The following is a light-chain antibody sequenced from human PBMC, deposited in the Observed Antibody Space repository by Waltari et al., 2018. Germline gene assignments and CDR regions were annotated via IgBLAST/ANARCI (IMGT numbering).Light chain of an antibody. CDR2: AAS. V-gene: IGKV1-39*01. CDR3: QQSYSPLT. Sequence: DIQMTQSPSSLSASVGDRVTITCRASQSISTYLNWYLQKPGQAPNLLIYAASSLQSGVPSRFSGSGSGTDFTLTISSLQPEDFATYYCQQSYSPLTFGGGTKVEIK. CDR1: QSISTY. J-gene: IGKJ4*01.